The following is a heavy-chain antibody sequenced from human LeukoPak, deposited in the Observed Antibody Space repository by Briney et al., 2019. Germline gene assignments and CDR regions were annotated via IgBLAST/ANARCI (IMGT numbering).Heavy chain of an antibody. CDR2: IYSGGST. V-gene: IGHV3-53*01. Sequence: GGSLRLSCAASGFTVSSNYMSWVRQAPGKGLEWVSVIYSGGSTYYADSVKGRFTISRDNSKNTLYLQMNSLRAEDTAVYYCARAGWFGVSDAFDIWGQGTMVTVSS. J-gene: IGHJ3*02. CDR1: GFTVSSNY. CDR3: ARAGWFGVSDAFDI. D-gene: IGHD3-10*01.